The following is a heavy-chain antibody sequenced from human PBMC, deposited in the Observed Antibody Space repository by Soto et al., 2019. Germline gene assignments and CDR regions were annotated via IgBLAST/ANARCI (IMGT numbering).Heavy chain of an antibody. D-gene: IGHD1-26*01. CDR3: AKGGAIVAAGTRVYLYNAMDV. Sequence: ASVKVSCKASGYTFTGYYVHWVRQAPGQGLEWMGWINPNSGDTYLAQRFQGRVTMNRDTSIGTAYMELRGLTSDDTAEYYCAKGGAIVAAGTRVYLYNAMDVWGQGTTVTASS. V-gene: IGHV1-2*02. J-gene: IGHJ6*02. CDR2: INPNSGDT. CDR1: GYTFTGYY.